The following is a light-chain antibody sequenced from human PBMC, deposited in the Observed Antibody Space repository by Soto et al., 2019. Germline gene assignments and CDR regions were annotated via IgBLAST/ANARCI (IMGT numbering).Light chain of an antibody. CDR1: QSVSKNY. CDR2: SAS. J-gene: IGKJ1*01. Sequence: EIVLTQSPGTLSLSPGERATLSCRASQSVSKNYLAWYQQKPGQAPRVLIYSASNRATGIPDRFSGSGSGTDFTLTISRLEPEDFAVYYCHQYGSSSTFGQGTKVEIK. CDR3: HQYGSSST. V-gene: IGKV3-20*01.